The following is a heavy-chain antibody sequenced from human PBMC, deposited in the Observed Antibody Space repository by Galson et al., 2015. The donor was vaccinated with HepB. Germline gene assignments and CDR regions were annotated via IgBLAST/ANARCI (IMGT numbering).Heavy chain of an antibody. D-gene: IGHD2-2*01. V-gene: IGHV3-30-3*01. CDR1: GFTFSSYA. J-gene: IGHJ4*02. CDR2: ISYDGSNK. Sequence: SLRLSCAASGFTFSSYAMHWVRQAPGKGLEWVAVISYDGSNKYYADSVKGRFTISRDNSKNTLYLQMNSLRAEDTAVYYCARDRSPYQLLWCFDYWGQGTLVTVSS. CDR3: ARDRSPYQLLWCFDY.